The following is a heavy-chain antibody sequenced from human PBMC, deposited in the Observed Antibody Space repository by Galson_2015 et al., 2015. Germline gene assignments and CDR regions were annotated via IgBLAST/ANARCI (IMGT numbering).Heavy chain of an antibody. J-gene: IGHJ6*03. Sequence: SLRLSCAASGFTVSNNYLSWVRQAPGKGLEWVSVIYSGGSTSYADSVKGRFTISRDNSKNTLYLQMNSLRDEDTAVYYCARDGGFTGNYYMDVWGKGITVAVSS. CDR2: IYSGGST. D-gene: IGHD2-15*01. CDR3: ARDGGFTGNYYMDV. V-gene: IGHV3-53*01. CDR1: GFTVSNNY.